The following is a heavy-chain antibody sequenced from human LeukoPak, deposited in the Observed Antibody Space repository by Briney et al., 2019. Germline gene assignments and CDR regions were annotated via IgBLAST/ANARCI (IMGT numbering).Heavy chain of an antibody. CDR3: ARGGRRDGYKYPYY. CDR2: IFYSGST. D-gene: IGHD5-24*01. V-gene: IGHV4-59*01. J-gene: IGHJ4*02. Sequence: SETLTLTCTASDFSISSYYWIWIRQPPGKGLEWVGYIFYSGSTNYKPSLKGRFTISRDTSKNQFSLQLSSVTAADTAVYYCARGGRRDGYKYPYYWGQGTLVTVSS. CDR1: DFSISSYY.